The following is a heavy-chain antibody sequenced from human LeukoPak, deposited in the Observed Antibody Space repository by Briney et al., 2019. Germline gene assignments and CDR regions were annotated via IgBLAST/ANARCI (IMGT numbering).Heavy chain of an antibody. CDR2: INPNSGGT. V-gene: IGHV1-2*02. J-gene: IGHJ4*02. CDR3: ARYYYGSGSYYLYY. D-gene: IGHD3-10*01. Sequence: ASVKVSCKASGYTFTGCYMHWVRQAPGQGLEWMGWINPNSGGTNYAQKFQGRVTMTRDTSISTAYMELSRLRSDDTAVYYRARYYYGSGSYYLYYWGQGTLVTVSS. CDR1: GYTFTGCY.